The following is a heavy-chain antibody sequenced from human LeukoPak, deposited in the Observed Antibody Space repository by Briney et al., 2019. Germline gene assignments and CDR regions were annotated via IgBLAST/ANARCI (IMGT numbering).Heavy chain of an antibody. CDR1: GYIINTYW. V-gene: IGHV5-51*01. CDR3: ARRQGCSTSSCPPDS. J-gene: IGHJ4*02. D-gene: IGHD2-2*01. CDR2: IYPSDSDT. Sequence: RGKSLKISCRGSGYIINTYWLGWVRQMPGKGLEWMGIIYPSDSDTRYSPSFRGQSTMSAGKSINTALLQWSSLKASDTAMYFCARRQGCSTSSCPPDSWGQGTLVTVSS.